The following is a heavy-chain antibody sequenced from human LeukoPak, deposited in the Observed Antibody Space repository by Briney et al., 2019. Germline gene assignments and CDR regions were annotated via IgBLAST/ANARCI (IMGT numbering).Heavy chain of an antibody. J-gene: IGHJ4*02. CDR2: ISGSGGST. Sequence: GGSLRLSCAASGFTFSSYAMSWVRQAPGKGLEWDSAISGSGGSTYYADSVKGRFTISRDNSKNTLYLQMNSLRAEDTAVYYCAKTRYYDFWSGYYDYWGQGTLVTVSS. V-gene: IGHV3-23*01. D-gene: IGHD3-3*01. CDR3: AKTRYYDFWSGYYDY. CDR1: GFTFSSYA.